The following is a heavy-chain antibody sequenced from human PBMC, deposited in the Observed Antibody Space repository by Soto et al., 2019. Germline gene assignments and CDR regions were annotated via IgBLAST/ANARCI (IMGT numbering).Heavy chain of an antibody. Sequence: QVQLVESGGGVVQPGRSLRLSCAASGFTFSSYGMHWVRQAPGKGLEWVAVIWYDGSNKCYADSVKGRFTISRDNSKNTLYLQMNSLRAEDTAVYSCARDRGYSGYESPRFYSGMDVWGQGTTVTVSS. CDR3: ARDRGYSGYESPRFYSGMDV. CDR1: GFTFSSYG. V-gene: IGHV3-33*01. J-gene: IGHJ6*02. D-gene: IGHD5-12*01. CDR2: IWYDGSNK.